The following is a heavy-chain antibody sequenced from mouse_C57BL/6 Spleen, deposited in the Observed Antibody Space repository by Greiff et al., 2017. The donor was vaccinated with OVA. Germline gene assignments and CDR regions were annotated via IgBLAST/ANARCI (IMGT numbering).Heavy chain of an antibody. CDR3: AREGESLFDY. CDR2: INPSSGYT. Sequence: VQLKQSGAELARPGASVKMSCKASGYTFTSYTMHWVKQRPGQGLEWIGYINPSSGYTKYNQKFKDKATLTADKSSSTAYMQLSSLTSEDSAVYYCAREGESLFDYWGQGTTLTVSS. V-gene: IGHV1-4*01. CDR1: GYTFTSYT. J-gene: IGHJ2*01.